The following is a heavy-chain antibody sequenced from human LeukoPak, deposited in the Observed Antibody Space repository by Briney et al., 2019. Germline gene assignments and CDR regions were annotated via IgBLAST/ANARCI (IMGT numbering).Heavy chain of an antibody. Sequence: GASVKVSCKASGYTFTSYDINWVRQAPGQGLEWMGWMNPNSGKIDYAQKFRGRVTMTSNTSISTAYMDLSSLRSEDTAVYYCARGTMVRGRLDIWGQGTMVTVSS. D-gene: IGHD3-10*01. CDR3: ARGTMVRGRLDI. V-gene: IGHV1-8*01. CDR1: GYTFTSYD. CDR2: MNPNSGKI. J-gene: IGHJ3*02.